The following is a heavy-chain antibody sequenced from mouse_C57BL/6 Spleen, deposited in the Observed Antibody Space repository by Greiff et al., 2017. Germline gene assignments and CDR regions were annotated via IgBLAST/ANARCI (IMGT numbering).Heavy chain of an antibody. CDR3: ARRSIVATPYFDY. CDR2: IDPSDSYT. CDR1: GYTFTSYW. J-gene: IGHJ2*01. Sequence: QVQLQQPGAELVMPGASVKLSCKASGYTFTSYWMHWVKQRPGQGLEWIGEIDPSDSYTNYNQKFKGKSTLTVDKSSSTAYMQLSSLTSEDSAVYYCARRSIVATPYFDYWGQGTTLTVSS. D-gene: IGHD1-1*01. V-gene: IGHV1-69*01.